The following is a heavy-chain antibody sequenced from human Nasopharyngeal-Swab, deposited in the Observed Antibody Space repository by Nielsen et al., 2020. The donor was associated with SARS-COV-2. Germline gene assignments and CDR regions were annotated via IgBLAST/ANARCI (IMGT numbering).Heavy chain of an antibody. Sequence: GESLKISCAASGFTFSNAWMSWVRQAPGKGLEWVGRIKSKTDGGTTDYAAPVKGRFTISRDDSQNTLYLKMNSLKTADTAVYYCTTDGNVFLEWLSPLGFWGQGTLVTVSS. CDR2: IKSKTDGGTT. CDR1: GFTFSNAW. CDR3: TTDGNVFLEWLSPLGF. J-gene: IGHJ4*02. V-gene: IGHV3-15*01. D-gene: IGHD3-3*01.